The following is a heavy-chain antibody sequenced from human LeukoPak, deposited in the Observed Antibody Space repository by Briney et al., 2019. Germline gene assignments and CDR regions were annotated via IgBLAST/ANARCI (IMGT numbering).Heavy chain of an antibody. Sequence: ASVKVSCKASGYTFTSYGISWVRQAPGQGLEWMGWISACNGNTNYAQKLQGRVTMTTDTSTSTAYMELRSLRSDDTAVYYRARDEVWAGDYRVFDPWGQGTLVTVSS. CDR1: GYTFTSYG. D-gene: IGHD4-17*01. CDR3: ARDEVWAGDYRVFDP. V-gene: IGHV1-18*01. J-gene: IGHJ5*02. CDR2: ISACNGNT.